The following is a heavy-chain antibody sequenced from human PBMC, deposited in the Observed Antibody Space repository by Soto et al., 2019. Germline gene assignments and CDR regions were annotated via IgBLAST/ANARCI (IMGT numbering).Heavy chain of an antibody. D-gene: IGHD3-22*01. CDR1: GFTFSTYW. CDR3: ARDSEPRATMIVVVLGPFDY. J-gene: IGHJ4*02. V-gene: IGHV3-7*01. Sequence: GGSLRLSCAASGFTFSTYWMFWVRQAPGKGLEWVATINQDGSQKLYVDSVKGRFTISRDNAKNSVHLQMNNVRVEDTAVYFCARDSEPRATMIVVVLGPFDYWGQGTLVTVSS. CDR2: INQDGSQK.